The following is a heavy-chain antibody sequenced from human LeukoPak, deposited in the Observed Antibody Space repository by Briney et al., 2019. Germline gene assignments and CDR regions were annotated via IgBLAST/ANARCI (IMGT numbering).Heavy chain of an antibody. J-gene: IGHJ3*02. Sequence: SETLSLTCAVLGGSFRGYYWSWIRQSPGKGLEWIGETNHGGSTNYNPSLRSRVTISIDTSNNQFSLKLTSVTAADTALYFCARSRLWPTGTVDIWDQGAMVTVSS. D-gene: IGHD2-8*02. V-gene: IGHV4-34*01. CDR1: GGSFRGYY. CDR2: TNHGGST. CDR3: ARSRLWPTGTVDI.